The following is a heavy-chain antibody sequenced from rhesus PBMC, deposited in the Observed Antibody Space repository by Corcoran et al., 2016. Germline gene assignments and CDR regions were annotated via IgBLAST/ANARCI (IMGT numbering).Heavy chain of an antibody. D-gene: IGHD6-31*01. CDR3: ARGSYSSGWYYYFDY. CDR1: GFAFRCYY. CDR2: ISNGDGST. J-gene: IGHJ4*01. V-gene: IGHV3-59*01. Sequence: EVQLVEYGGGLAKPGGSLGLLCSAPGFAFRCYYLHWVRQAYGLGLEWVSRISNGDGSTGYAESEKGRCTISRKNAKNTPYLQMDSLRAEDTDVYDCARGSYSSGWYYYFDYWGQGVLVTVSS.